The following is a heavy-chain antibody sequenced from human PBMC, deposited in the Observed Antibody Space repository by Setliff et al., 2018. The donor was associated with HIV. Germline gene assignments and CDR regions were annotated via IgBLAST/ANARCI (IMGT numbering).Heavy chain of an antibody. Sequence: SETLSLTCTVSGVSISSTSYYWGWVRQPPGKGLEWIGSIYYSGSTYYNPSLKSRVTISVDTSENQFSLRLNSVTAADTAVYYCARYRYYYDSSGYGRWFDPWGQGTLVTVSS. J-gene: IGHJ5*02. CDR2: IYYSGST. D-gene: IGHD3-22*01. V-gene: IGHV4-39*01. CDR3: ARYRYYYDSSGYGRWFDP. CDR1: GVSISSTSYY.